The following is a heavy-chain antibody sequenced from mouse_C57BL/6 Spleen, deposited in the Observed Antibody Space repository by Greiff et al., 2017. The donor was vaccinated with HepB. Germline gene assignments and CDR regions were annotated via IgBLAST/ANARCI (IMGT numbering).Heavy chain of an antibody. V-gene: IGHV1-15*01. D-gene: IGHD1-1*01. Sequence: VKLQQSGAELVRPGASVTLSCKASGYTFTDYEMHWVKQTPVHGLDWIGAIDPETGGTAYNQKFKGKAILTADKSSSTAYMELRSLTSEDSAVYYWTRGPNDGSSYGDYWGQGTTLTVSS. CDR3: TRGPNDGSSYGDY. CDR1: GYTFTDYE. J-gene: IGHJ2*01. CDR2: IDPETGGT.